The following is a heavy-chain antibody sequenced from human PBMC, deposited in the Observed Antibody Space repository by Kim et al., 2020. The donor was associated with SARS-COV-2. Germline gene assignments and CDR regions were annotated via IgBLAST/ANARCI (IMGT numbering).Heavy chain of an antibody. CDR3: ARDPDHVLGFWSGYYRGNWFDP. CDR1: GYTFTSYG. Sequence: ASVKVSCKASGYTFTSYGISWVRQAPGQGLEWMGWISAYNGNTNYAQKLQGRVTMTTDTSTSTAYMELRSLRSDDTAVYYCARDPDHVLGFWSGYYRGNWFDPWGQGTLVTVSS. CDR2: ISAYNGNT. V-gene: IGHV1-18*01. D-gene: IGHD3-3*01. J-gene: IGHJ5*02.